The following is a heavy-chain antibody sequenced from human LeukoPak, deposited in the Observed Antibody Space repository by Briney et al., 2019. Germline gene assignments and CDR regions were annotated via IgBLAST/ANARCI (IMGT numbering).Heavy chain of an antibody. CDR2: INAYNGNT. Sequence: ASVKVSSKASGYTFTSYGISWVRQAPGQGLEWMGWINAYNGNTNYAQKLQGRVTMTTDTPTSTAYMELRSLRSDETAVYYCARASGFVPRALKKRFFAYWGQGPLVTVSS. D-gene: IGHD2-2*01. J-gene: IGHJ4*02. V-gene: IGHV1-18*01. CDR3: ARASGFVPRALKKRFFAY. CDR1: GYTFTSYG.